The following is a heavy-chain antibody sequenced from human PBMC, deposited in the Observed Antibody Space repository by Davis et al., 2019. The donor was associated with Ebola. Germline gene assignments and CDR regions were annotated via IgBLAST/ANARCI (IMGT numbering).Heavy chain of an antibody. CDR1: GVSISSHW. Sequence: PGGSLRLSCSVSGVSISSHWWSWIRQSPGQGLEWIGYISNSGNTDYNPSLKSRVTISVDASKNQFSLRLSSVSAADTAVYYCARYYSRGFDYWGQGTLVTVSS. J-gene: IGHJ4*02. V-gene: IGHV4-59*11. CDR3: ARYYSRGFDY. D-gene: IGHD3-10*01. CDR2: ISNSGNT.